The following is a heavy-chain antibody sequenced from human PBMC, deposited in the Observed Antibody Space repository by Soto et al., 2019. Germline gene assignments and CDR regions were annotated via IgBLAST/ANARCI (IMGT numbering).Heavy chain of an antibody. J-gene: IGHJ4*02. V-gene: IGHV3-33*01. CDR3: ARRGDSLYCMNGICYFDF. CDR1: GFTFSTYV. Sequence: QVQLVESGGGVVQPGRSLRLSCAASGFTFSTYVMHWVRQAPGKGLEWVAVIWYDGNNKYYAESVKGPFTISRDNSKSTLYLQMTSLRAKDTAVYYCARRGDSLYCMNGICYFDFWGQGTLVTVSS. D-gene: IGHD2-8*01. CDR2: IWYDGNNK.